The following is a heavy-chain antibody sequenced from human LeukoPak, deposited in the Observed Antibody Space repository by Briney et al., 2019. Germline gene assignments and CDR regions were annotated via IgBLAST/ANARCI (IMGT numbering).Heavy chain of an antibody. CDR2: INPNSGGT. CDR1: GYTFTGYY. Sequence: ASVKVSCKASGYTFTGYYMHWVRQAPGQGLEWMGWINPNSGGTNYAQKFQGRVAMTRATSISTAYMELSRLRSDDTAVYYCARGYGRITMVRGVIATFDYWGQGTLVTVSS. D-gene: IGHD3-10*01. J-gene: IGHJ4*02. CDR3: ARGYGRITMVRGVIATFDY. V-gene: IGHV1-2*02.